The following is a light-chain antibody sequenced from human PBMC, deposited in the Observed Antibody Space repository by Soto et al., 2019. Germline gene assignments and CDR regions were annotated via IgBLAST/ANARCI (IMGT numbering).Light chain of an antibody. V-gene: IGKV3-15*01. CDR2: AAS. CDR1: QSVSTN. Sequence: EIGLTQSPGTLSLSPGERATLSCRASQSVSTNYFAWYQQKPGQAPRLLIYAASARATGIPAKFSGSGSGTEFTLTISSLQSEDFAVYYCQQYNNWPRTFGQGTKVDIK. CDR3: QQYNNWPRT. J-gene: IGKJ1*01.